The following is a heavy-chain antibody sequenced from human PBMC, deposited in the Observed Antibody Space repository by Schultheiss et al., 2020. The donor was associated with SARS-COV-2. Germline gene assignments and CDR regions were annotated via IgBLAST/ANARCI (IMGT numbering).Heavy chain of an antibody. CDR3: ARVIAVAGLDY. CDR2: IYTSGST. CDR1: GGSISSYY. Sequence: SQTLSLTCTVSGGSISSYYWSWIRQPAGKGLEWIGRIYTSGSTNYNPSLKSRVTISVDTSKNQFSLKLSSVTAADTAVYYCARVIAVAGLDYWGQGTLVTVSS. V-gene: IGHV4-4*07. D-gene: IGHD6-19*01. J-gene: IGHJ4*02.